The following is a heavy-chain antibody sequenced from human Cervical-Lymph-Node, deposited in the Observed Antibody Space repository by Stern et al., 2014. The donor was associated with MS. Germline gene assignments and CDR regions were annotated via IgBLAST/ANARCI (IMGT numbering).Heavy chain of an antibody. CDR1: GFTFDSYS. D-gene: IGHD6-13*01. Sequence: EVQLLESGGGLVQPGGSLRLSCAASGFTFDSYSMHWVRQVPGKGLVWVSRINTDGSSPRYADSVKGRFTISRDKAKSMLCLEMNRLRAEDTAVYCCSGSNWYCFDYWGQGTLVTVSS. CDR3: SGSNWYCFDY. V-gene: IGHV3-74*02. J-gene: IGHJ4*02. CDR2: INTDGSSP.